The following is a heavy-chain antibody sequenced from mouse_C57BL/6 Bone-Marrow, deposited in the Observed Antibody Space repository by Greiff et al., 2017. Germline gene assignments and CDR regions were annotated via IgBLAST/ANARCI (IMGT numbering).Heavy chain of an antibody. CDR1: GYTFTSYW. V-gene: IGHV1-53*01. J-gene: IGHJ3*01. CDR2: IYPRNGGT. Sequence: QVQLQQSGAELVKPGASVKLSCKASGYTFTSYWMHWVKQRPGQGLEWIGNIYPRNGGTNYNEKFTSKATLTVDKSSSTAYMQRSSLTSEDSAVYYCASFAYYDKTGVDYWGKGTLVTVSA. D-gene: IGHD2-10*01. CDR3: ASFAYYDKTGVDY.